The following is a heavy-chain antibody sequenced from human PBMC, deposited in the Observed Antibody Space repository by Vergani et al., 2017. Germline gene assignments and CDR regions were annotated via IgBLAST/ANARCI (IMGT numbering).Heavy chain of an antibody. CDR1: GFTFDDYT. D-gene: IGHD3-16*01. J-gene: IGHJ2*01. CDR3: VKDNDYDADGPFDL. CDR2: ITWNGGNT. V-gene: IGHV3-43*01. Sequence: EVHLVESGGVVVQPGGSLRLSCAASGFTFDDYTMHWVRQRPGKGLEWVSFITWNGGNTFYAESVRGRFIISRDNAKKAVFLQMNNLRHEETALYFCVKDNDYDADGPFDLWGRGTLVTVSS.